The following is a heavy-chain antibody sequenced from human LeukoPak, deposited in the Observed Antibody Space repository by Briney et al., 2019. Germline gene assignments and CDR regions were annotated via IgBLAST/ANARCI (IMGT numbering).Heavy chain of an antibody. V-gene: IGHV3-21*01. CDR3: ARPLYCGGDCYSYYYMDV. D-gene: IGHD2-21*02. CDR1: GFTFSSYS. Sequence: PGGSLRLFCAASGFTFSSYSMNWVRQAPGKGLEWVSSISSSSSYIYYADSVKGRFTISRDNAKNSLYLQMNSLRAEDTAVYYCARPLYCGGDCYSYYYMDVWGKGTTVTVSS. CDR2: ISSSSSYI. J-gene: IGHJ6*03.